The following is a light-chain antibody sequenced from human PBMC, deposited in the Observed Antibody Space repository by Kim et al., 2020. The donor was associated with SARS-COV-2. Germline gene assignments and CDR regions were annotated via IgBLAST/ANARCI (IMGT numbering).Light chain of an antibody. J-gene: IGLJ1*01. CDR1: SSYVGGYNY. CDR3: SSYTSSSTLGYV. CDR2: DVS. V-gene: IGLV2-14*03. Sequence: ITISCTGTSSYVGGYNYVSWYQQHPGKAPKLMIYDVSNRPSGVSNRFSGSKSGNTASLTISGLQAEDEADYYCSSYTSSSTLGYVFGTGTKVTVL.